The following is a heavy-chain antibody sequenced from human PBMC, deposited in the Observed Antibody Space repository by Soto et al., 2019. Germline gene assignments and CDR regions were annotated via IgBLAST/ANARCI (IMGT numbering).Heavy chain of an antibody. CDR1: GFSLSTSGVG. CDR2: IYWDDDK. V-gene: IGHV2-5*02. Sequence: GSGPTLVNPTQTLTLTCTFSGFSLSTSGVGVGWIRQPPGKALEWLALIYWDDDKRYSPSLKSRLTITKDTSKNQVVLTMTNMDPVDTATYYCAHTRITMIVVTNNWFDPWGQGTLVTVSS. CDR3: AHTRITMIVVTNNWFDP. J-gene: IGHJ5*02. D-gene: IGHD3-22*01.